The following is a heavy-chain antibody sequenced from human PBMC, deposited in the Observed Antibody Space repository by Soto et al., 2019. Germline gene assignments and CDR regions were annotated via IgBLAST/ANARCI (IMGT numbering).Heavy chain of an antibody. CDR2: ISSSSSYI. J-gene: IGHJ6*02. D-gene: IGHD3-22*01. CDR1: GFTFSDYY. V-gene: IGHV3-11*06. Sequence: QVQLVESGGGLVKPGGSLRLSCAASGFTFSDYYMSWIRQAPGKGLEWVSYISSSSSYIYYADSVKGRFTISRDNAKNSLYLQMNSLRAEDTAVYYCARDYYDSSGYYSYGMDVWGQGTTVTVSS. CDR3: ARDYYDSSGYYSYGMDV.